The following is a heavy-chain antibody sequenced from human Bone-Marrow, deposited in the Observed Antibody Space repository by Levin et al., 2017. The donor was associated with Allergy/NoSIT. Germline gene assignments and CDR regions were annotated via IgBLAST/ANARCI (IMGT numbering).Heavy chain of an antibody. CDR3: ARPASGSYWYFNL. Sequence: SETLSLTCTVSGGSITDNYWSWIRHPPGKALEWIGFGFHRGNTNYNPSLKSRVTIEVDTSKSQVSMKLTAVTAADTAVYYCARPASGSYWYFNLWGRGTLVTVSS. CDR1: GGSITDNY. D-gene: IGHD2-21*01. CDR2: GFHRGNT. V-gene: IGHV4-59*13. J-gene: IGHJ2*01.